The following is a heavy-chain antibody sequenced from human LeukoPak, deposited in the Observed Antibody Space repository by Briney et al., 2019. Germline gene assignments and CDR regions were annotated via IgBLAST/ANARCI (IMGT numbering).Heavy chain of an antibody. Sequence: GGSLRLSCAASGFSFSSYEMNWVRQAPGKGLEWISYISASGTLTHYADSVEGRFTISRDNAKNSLYLQMNSLRGEDTAVYYCAKDPRRYSRTGGYFDCWGQGTLVTVSS. D-gene: IGHD6-13*01. CDR1: GFSFSSYE. J-gene: IGHJ4*02. CDR2: ISASGTLT. CDR3: AKDPRRYSRTGGYFDC. V-gene: IGHV3-48*03.